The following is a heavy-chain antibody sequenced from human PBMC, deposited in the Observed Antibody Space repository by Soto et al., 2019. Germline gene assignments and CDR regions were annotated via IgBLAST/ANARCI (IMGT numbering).Heavy chain of an antibody. Sequence: PSETLSLTCGVYGGSFGYSYWSWIRQSPGKGMEWIREINHSGSTYYNPSLKSRVTISVDTSKHQFSLKLSSVTAADTAVYYCARRHSYDDVWGSSANWFDPWGQGTLVTVSS. V-gene: IGHV4-34*01. CDR1: GGSFGYSY. D-gene: IGHD3-16*01. CDR2: INHSGST. J-gene: IGHJ5*02. CDR3: ARRHSYDDVWGSSANWFDP.